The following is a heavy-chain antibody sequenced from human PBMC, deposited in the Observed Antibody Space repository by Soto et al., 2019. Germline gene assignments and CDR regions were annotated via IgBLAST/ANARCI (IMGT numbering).Heavy chain of an antibody. D-gene: IGHD2-21*01. V-gene: IGHV3-13*01. J-gene: IGHJ4*02. CDR3: AKTPGVITVISAFDH. CDR2: IGTAGDT. Sequence: PGVSLRLSCEASGLTFSGFDMHWVRQPTGKGLEWVSTIGTAGDTYYAVSVKGRFTISRDNANNTLYLQMNSLKVEDTAVYYCAKTPGVITVISAFDHWGQGTPVTVSS. CDR1: GLTFSGFD.